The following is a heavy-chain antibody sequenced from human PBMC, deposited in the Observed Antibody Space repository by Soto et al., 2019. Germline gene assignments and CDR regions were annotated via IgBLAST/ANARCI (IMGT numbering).Heavy chain of an antibody. CDR3: VRSSGWIFDY. V-gene: IGHV3-7*03. D-gene: IGHD6-19*01. CDR1: VFTFKNYW. Sequence: WWSLRLSCSASVFTFKNYWMNWFRQAPGKGLEWVANIKEEGGEKYSVQGRFTISRDDAKNSVYLQMNSLRVEDTAVYYCVRSSGWIFDYWGQGSLVTVSS. J-gene: IGHJ4*02. CDR2: IKEEGGEK.